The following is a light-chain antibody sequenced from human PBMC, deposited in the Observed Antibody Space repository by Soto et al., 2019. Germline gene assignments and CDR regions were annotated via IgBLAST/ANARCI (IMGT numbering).Light chain of an antibody. J-gene: IGKJ3*01. CDR1: QGISNY. V-gene: IGKV1-27*01. CDR3: QKYNSASFT. CDR2: AAS. Sequence: DIQMTQSPSSLSASVGDRVAITCRASQGISNYLAWYQQKPGKVPKLLIYAASTLQSGVPSRFSGSGSGTDFTLTISRLQSKDVVTYYCQKYNSASFTFGPGTKVDIK.